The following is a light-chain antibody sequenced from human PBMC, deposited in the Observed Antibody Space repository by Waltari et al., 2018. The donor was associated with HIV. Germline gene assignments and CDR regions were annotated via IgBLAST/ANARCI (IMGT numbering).Light chain of an antibody. CDR2: EGS. J-gene: IGLJ2*01. CDR3: CSYAGSSTVV. Sequence: QSALTQPPPVSGSPGQSIPISCTGTSSDFGSYNLVSWYQQHPGKAPKLMIYEGSKRPSGVSNRFSGSKSGNTASLTISGLQAEDEADYYCCSYAGSSTVVFGGGTKLTVL. V-gene: IGLV2-23*01. CDR1: SSDFGSYNL.